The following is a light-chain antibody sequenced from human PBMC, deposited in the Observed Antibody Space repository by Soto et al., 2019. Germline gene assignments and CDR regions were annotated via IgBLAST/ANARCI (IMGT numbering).Light chain of an antibody. CDR2: DVS. CDR1: TSDLGGYNY. V-gene: IGLV2-14*03. J-gene: IGLJ2*01. Sequence: QSALTQPASVSGSPGQSITISCTGTTSDLGGYNYVSWYQHHPGKAPKLMISDVSRPSGISNRFSGSKSGNTASLTISGLQAEDEADYYCSSYTSSSTVVFGGGTQLTVL. CDR3: SSYTSSSTVV.